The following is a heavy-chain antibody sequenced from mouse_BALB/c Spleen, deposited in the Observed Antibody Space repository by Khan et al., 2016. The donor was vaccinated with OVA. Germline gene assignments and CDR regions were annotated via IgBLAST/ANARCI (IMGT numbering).Heavy chain of an antibody. CDR1: GYTFTTAG. V-gene: IGHV9-4*02. CDR3: ARGGAAYDRKDGGAMEY. CDR2: IYTHSGVP. Sequence: QIQLVQSGPELKKPGETVRISCKASGYTFTTAGIQWVQKMPGKGLKWIGWIYTHSGVPTYAEDFKGRFAFSLEISVSTAYLQITNLKNEDTATYFWARGGAAYDRKDGGAMEYWGQGTSVTVAS. D-gene: IGHD2-12*01. J-gene: IGHJ4*01.